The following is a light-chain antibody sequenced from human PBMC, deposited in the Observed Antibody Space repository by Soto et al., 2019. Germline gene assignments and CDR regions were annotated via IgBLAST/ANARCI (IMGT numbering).Light chain of an antibody. V-gene: IGKV3-15*01. CDR2: DAS. Sequence: EIVMTQSPATLSVSLGERATLSCRASQSVRSNLAWYQQKPGQAPRLLIYDASTRAPGIPARFSGSGSGTEITLTISSLQSDDFAVYHCQQYNSWPPTFGHGTRLEMK. CDR1: QSVRSN. CDR3: QQYNSWPPT. J-gene: IGKJ5*01.